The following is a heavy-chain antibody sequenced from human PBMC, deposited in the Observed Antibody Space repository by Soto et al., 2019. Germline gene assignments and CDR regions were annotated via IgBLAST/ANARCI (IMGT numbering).Heavy chain of an antibody. D-gene: IGHD6-13*01. CDR3: AKALYGSSSSPIDF. J-gene: IGHJ1*01. CDR1: GFTFYDYA. CDR2: ITWNSGYI. V-gene: IGHV3-9*01. Sequence: SLRLSCAASGFTFYDYAMHLVGHAPVKGLEWVSYITWNSGYIGYADPVKGRFTISRDNANNSLYLQMNSLKTEDTAFYYCAKALYGSSSSPIDFWGQGTLVTVSS.